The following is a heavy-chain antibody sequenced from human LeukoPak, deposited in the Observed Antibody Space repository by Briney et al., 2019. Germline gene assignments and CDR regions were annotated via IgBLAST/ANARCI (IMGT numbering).Heavy chain of an antibody. V-gene: IGHV1-8*01. D-gene: IGHD2-2*01. CDR3: ARARYGYCSSPSCPSKIPFDP. Sequence: GASVKVSCKASGYTFTSYDINWVRQATGQGLEWVGWMNTNGGNTGYAQTFKGRVTMTRNTSITTAYTELTSLRSEDSAVYYCARARYGYCSSPSCPSKIPFDPWGQGTLATSSS. J-gene: IGHJ5*02. CDR1: GYTFTSYD. CDR2: MNTNGGNT.